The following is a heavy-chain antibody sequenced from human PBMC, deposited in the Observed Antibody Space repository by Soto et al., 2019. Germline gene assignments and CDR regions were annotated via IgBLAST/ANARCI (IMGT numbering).Heavy chain of an antibody. J-gene: IGHJ4*02. Sequence: SETLSLTCTFSGCSISSYYWSLIRQPPGKGLEWIGYIYYSGSTNYNPSLKSRVTISVDTSKNQSSLKLSSVTAADTAVYYCARGVFGVVLFDYWGQGTLVTVSS. CDR3: ARGVFGVVLFDY. CDR1: GCSISSYY. D-gene: IGHD3-3*01. V-gene: IGHV4-59*01. CDR2: IYYSGST.